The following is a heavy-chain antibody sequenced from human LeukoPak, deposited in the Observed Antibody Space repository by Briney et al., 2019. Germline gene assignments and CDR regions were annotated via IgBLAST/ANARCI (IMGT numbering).Heavy chain of an antibody. D-gene: IGHD3-10*01. CDR2: INHSGST. Sequence: PSETLSLTCAVYGGSFSGYYWSWIRQPPGKGLEWIGEINHSGSTNYNPSLKSRVTISVDTSKNQFSLKLSSVTAADTAVYYCARLAYYYGSGRKGNGKLGPRESGDFDYWGQGTLVTVSS. CDR3: ARLAYYYGSGRKGNGKLGPRESGDFDY. CDR1: GGSFSGYY. J-gene: IGHJ4*02. V-gene: IGHV4-34*01.